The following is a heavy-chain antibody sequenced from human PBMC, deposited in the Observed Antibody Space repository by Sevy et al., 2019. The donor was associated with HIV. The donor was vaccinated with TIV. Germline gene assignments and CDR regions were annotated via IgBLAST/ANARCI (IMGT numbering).Heavy chain of an antibody. Sequence: ASVKVSCQASGYTFSSYGISWVRQAPGKGLEGVGWIHDYNGYTNYSHKFQGRVTLSTETSTRTAYMELRSLRSDDTAVYFCAREGYYYRSGTYRPPNYYGMDVWGQGTAVTVSS. D-gene: IGHD3-10*01. V-gene: IGHV1-18*01. CDR2: IHDYNGYT. CDR3: AREGYYYRSGTYRPPNYYGMDV. CDR1: GYTFSSYG. J-gene: IGHJ6*02.